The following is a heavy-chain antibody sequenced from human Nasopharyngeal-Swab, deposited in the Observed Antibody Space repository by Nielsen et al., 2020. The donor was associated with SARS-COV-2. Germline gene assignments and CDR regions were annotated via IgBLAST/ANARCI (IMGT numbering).Heavy chain of an antibody. CDR1: GYSFTNYW. CDR2: TYPGASDT. J-gene: IGHJ4*02. CDR3: ARHRGATVITDIDY. V-gene: IGHV5-51*01. Sequence: GESLKISCKGSGYSFTNYWIGWVRQMPGKGLEWIGITYPGASDTRYGPSFQGHVTISADKSISTAYLQWSSLKASDTAVYYCARHRGATVITDIDYWGPGSLVTVSS. D-gene: IGHD2-21*01.